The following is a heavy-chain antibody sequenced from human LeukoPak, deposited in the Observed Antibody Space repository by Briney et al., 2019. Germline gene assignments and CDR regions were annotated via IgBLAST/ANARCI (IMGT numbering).Heavy chain of an antibody. Sequence: SPSETLSLTCTVSGGSISNYYWNWIRQPPGKGLEWIGYIDDSVSTNYNPSLKSGVTISVDTSKNQFSLKVISVTAADTAVYYCAKSGGYGLIDYWGQGTLVTVSS. V-gene: IGHV4-59*01. J-gene: IGHJ4*02. CDR2: IDDSVST. D-gene: IGHD1-26*01. CDR3: AKSGGYGLIDY. CDR1: GGSISNYY.